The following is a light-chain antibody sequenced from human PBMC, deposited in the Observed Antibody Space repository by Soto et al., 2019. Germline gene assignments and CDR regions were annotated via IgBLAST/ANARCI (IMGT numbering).Light chain of an antibody. V-gene: IGLV2-8*01. J-gene: IGLJ2*01. CDR1: SSDIGTYDY. CDR3: CSYTSSSAPHVV. Sequence: QSALTQPPSASGSPGQSVTISCTGTSSDIGTYDYVSWYQHLPDKAPKLIIYEVSKRPSGVPDRFSGSKSGNTASLTVSGLQAEDEGDYYCCSYTSSSAPHVVFGGGTKVTVL. CDR2: EVS.